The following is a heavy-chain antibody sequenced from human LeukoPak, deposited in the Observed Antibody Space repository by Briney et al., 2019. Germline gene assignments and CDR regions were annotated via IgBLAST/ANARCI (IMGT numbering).Heavy chain of an antibody. J-gene: IGHJ4*02. V-gene: IGHV1-18*01. Sequence: ASVKVSCKASGYTFTSFGINWVRQAPGQGLEWMRWISAYNGNTNYAQEFQGRVTVTTDTSTSAAYMELRSLRSDDTAVYYCATTASSWYYNYWGQGTLVTVSS. CDR2: ISAYNGNT. CDR3: ATTASSWYYNY. CDR1: GYTFTSFG. D-gene: IGHD6-13*01.